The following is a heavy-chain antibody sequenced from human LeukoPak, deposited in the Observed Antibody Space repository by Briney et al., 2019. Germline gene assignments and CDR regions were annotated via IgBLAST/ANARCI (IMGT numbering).Heavy chain of an antibody. J-gene: IGHJ4*02. D-gene: IGHD2-2*01. Sequence: GGSLRLSCAASGFSFSNYGMHWVRQAPGKGLEWVAFIRYDGSNKYYADSVKGRFTISRDNSKNTLYLQMNSLRAEDTAVYYCAKGFYIVEVPAAHPYFDYWGQGTLVIVSS. CDR2: IRYDGSNK. CDR1: GFSFSNYG. V-gene: IGHV3-30*02. CDR3: AKGFYIVEVPAAHPYFDY.